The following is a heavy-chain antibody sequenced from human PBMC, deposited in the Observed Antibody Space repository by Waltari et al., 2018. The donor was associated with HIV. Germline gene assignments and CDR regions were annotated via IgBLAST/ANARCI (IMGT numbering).Heavy chain of an antibody. CDR1: GFTFDDYG. CDR2: ISWNGGNI. D-gene: IGHD4-4*01. Sequence: EVQLVESGGGLVQPGRSLRLSCAASGFTFDDYGMHWVRQAPGKGLGWGSGISWNGGNIGYADSVKGRFTISRDNAKNSLYLQMNSLRAEDTALYCCAKATSYYSINDYYYAMDVWGQGTTVTVSS. V-gene: IGHV3-9*01. J-gene: IGHJ6*02. CDR3: AKATSYYSINDYYYAMDV.